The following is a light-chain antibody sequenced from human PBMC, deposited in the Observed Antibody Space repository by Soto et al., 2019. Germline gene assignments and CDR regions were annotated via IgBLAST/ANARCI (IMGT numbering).Light chain of an antibody. V-gene: IGKV3-11*01. CDR2: DAS. CDR3: QQYNNWPPT. Sequence: EIVLTQSPATLSLSPGERAPLSCRTSQSVSNYLAWYQEKPGQAPRLLIYDASNRATGIPARFSGSGSGTDFTLTISRLEPEDFAVYYCQQYNNWPPTFGQGTRLEIK. CDR1: QSVSNY. J-gene: IGKJ5*01.